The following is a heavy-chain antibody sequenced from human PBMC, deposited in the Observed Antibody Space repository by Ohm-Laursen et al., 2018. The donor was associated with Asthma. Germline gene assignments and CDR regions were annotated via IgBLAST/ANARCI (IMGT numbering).Heavy chain of an antibody. Sequence: SLRLSCAASRFNFNRYALHWARQAPGKGLEWLALISFDGNSQYYADSVKGRFTISRDNSQNTLFLQMNSLRAADTAVYYCAHGVFYDKSPRLDYWGRGSLVTVSS. V-gene: IGHV3-30*04. CDR1: RFNFNRYA. J-gene: IGHJ4*02. D-gene: IGHD2/OR15-2a*01. CDR2: ISFDGNSQ. CDR3: AHGVFYDKSPRLDY.